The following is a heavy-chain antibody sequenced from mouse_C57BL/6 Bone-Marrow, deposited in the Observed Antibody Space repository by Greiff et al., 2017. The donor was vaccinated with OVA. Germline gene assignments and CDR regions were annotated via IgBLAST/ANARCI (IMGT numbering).Heavy chain of an antibody. CDR1: GYTFTSYW. Sequence: VQLQQPGAEPVKPGASVKMSRKASGYTFTSYWKTWVKQRPGQGLEWIGDIYPGSGSTNYNEKFQSKATLTVDTSSSASYMQLSILTSEYSAVYYCAKTFCAMDYWGQGTSVTVSS. V-gene: IGHV1-55*01. CDR2: IYPGSGST. CDR3: AKTFCAMDY. J-gene: IGHJ4*01.